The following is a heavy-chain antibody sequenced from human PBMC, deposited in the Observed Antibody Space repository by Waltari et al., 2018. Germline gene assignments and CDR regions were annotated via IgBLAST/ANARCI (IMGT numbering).Heavy chain of an antibody. CDR1: GGSFSGYY. CDR3: ARGHQVVVAALAYWYFDL. J-gene: IGHJ2*01. Sequence: QVQLQQWGAGLLKPSETLSLTCAFYGGSFSGYYWRWIRQPPGKGLEWIGEINHSGSTNYNPSLKSRVTISVDTSKNQFSLKLSSVTAADTAVYYCARGHQVVVAALAYWYFDLWGRGTLVTVSS. CDR2: INHSGST. V-gene: IGHV4-34*01. D-gene: IGHD2-15*01.